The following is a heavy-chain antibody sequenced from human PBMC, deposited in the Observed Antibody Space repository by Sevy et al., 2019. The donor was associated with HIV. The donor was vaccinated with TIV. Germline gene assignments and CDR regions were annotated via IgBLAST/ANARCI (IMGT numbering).Heavy chain of an antibody. CDR3: ARPAAAGTDYYYGMDV. J-gene: IGHJ6*02. CDR2: ISYDGSNK. V-gene: IGHV3-30-3*01. Sequence: GGSLRLSCAASGFTFSSYAMHWVRQAPGKGLEWVAVISYDGSNKYYADSVKGRFTISRDNSKNTLYLQMNSLRAEDTAVYYCARPAAAGTDYYYGMDVWGQWTTVTVSS. D-gene: IGHD6-13*01. CDR1: GFTFSSYA.